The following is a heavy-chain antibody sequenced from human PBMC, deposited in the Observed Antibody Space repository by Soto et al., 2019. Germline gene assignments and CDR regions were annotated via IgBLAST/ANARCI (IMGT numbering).Heavy chain of an antibody. J-gene: IGHJ6*02. V-gene: IGHV3-30*18. D-gene: IGHD1-1*01. CDR1: GFTFSSYG. CDR2: ISYDGSNK. Sequence: GGSLRLSCAASGFTFSSYGMHWVRQAPGKGLERVAVISYDGSNKYYADSVKGRFTISRDNSKNTLYLQMNSLRAEDTAVYYCAKDEDPNWNDESYYYYGMDVWGQGTTVTVSS. CDR3: AKDEDPNWNDESYYYYGMDV.